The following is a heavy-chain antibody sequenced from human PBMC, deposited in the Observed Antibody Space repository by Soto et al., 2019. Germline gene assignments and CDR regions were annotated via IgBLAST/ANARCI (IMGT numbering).Heavy chain of an antibody. D-gene: IGHD3-10*01. CDR3: TRDWEITVSTWSFGGF. CDR2: IIPFHGVT. Sequence: QVQLVQSGAEVKKPGSSVKVSCKASGGTFSPYTINLVRQAPGQGLEWMGRIIPFHGVTNYAQKFQARVTITADKSTSTDYMELSGLRFEDTAMYYCTRDWEITVSTWSFGGFWGRGTLVTVSS. J-gene: IGHJ4*02. CDR1: GGTFSPYT. V-gene: IGHV1-69*08.